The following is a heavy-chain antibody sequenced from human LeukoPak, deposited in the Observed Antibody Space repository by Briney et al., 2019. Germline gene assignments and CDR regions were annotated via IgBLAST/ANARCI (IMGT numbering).Heavy chain of an antibody. CDR2: LYYSGNT. J-gene: IGHJ4*02. CDR1: GASVSDGSYY. V-gene: IGHV4-61*03. Sequence: SETLSLTCSVSGASVSDGSYYWSWIRQPPGKGLEWIGYLYYSGNTNYSPSLSGRVSTSIDTSKNHFSLNLTSVTAADTAVYYCAGGLSTGREDYFDYWGQGTLVSVSS. CDR3: AGGLSTGREDYFDY. D-gene: IGHD1-1*01.